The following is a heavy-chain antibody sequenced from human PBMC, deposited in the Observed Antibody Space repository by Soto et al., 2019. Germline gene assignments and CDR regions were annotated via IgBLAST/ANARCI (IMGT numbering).Heavy chain of an antibody. CDR2: IYYSGST. D-gene: IGHD6-6*01. V-gene: IGHV4-31*03. J-gene: IGHJ6*02. CDR3: AREIAGSSSYIYYYYGMDV. Sequence: SETLSLTCTVSGGSISSGGYYWSWIRQHPGKGLEWIGYIYYSGSTYYNPSLKSRVTISVDTSKNQFSLKLSSVTAADTAVYYCAREIAGSSSYIYYYYGMDVWAQGTTVTVSS. CDR1: GGSISSGGYY.